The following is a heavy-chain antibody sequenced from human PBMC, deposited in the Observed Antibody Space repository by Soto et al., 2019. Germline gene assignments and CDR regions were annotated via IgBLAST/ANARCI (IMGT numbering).Heavy chain of an antibody. V-gene: IGHV3-30*18. CDR1: GFTFSDYG. CDR2: ISYDGTTQ. Sequence: GGSLRLSCAASGFTFSDYGMHWVRQAPGKGPELLAVISYDGTTQHYAGSVKGRFTISRDSFKNTLHLQINSLRGGDTAVYYCAKSKDDSSACVGYFNYWGQGTMVTDSS. J-gene: IGHJ4*02. CDR3: AKSKDDSSACVGYFNY. D-gene: IGHD3-22*01.